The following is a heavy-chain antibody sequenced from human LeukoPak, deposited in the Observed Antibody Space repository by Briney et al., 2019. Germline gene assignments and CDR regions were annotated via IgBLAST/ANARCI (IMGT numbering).Heavy chain of an antibody. J-gene: IGHJ3*02. D-gene: IGHD3-22*01. Sequence: RPSQTLSLTCAVSGGPISSGGYSWSWIRQPPGKGLEWIGYIYHSGSTYYNPSLKSRVTISVDRSKNQFSLKLSSVTAADTAVYYFARAKGVVMTAFDIWGQGTMVTVSS. V-gene: IGHV4-30-2*01. CDR1: GGPISSGGYS. CDR3: ARAKGVVMTAFDI. CDR2: IYHSGST.